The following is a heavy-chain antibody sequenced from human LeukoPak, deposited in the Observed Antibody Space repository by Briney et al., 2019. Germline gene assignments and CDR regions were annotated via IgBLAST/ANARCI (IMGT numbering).Heavy chain of an antibody. V-gene: IGHV3-23*01. Sequence: PGGSLRLSCAASGFTFSSYAMSWVRQAPGKGLEWVSSISGNAVGTYYADSVKGRFTISRDNSKNTLYMQMNSLRAEDTAIYYCAKYGTVVAGKGLPDWWGQGTLVTVSS. D-gene: IGHD6-19*01. J-gene: IGHJ4*02. CDR1: GFTFSSYA. CDR2: ISGNAVGT. CDR3: AKYGTVVAGKGLPDW.